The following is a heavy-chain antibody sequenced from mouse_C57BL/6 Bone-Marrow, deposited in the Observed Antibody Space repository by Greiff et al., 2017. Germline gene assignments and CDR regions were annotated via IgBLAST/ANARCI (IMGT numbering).Heavy chain of an antibody. CDR2: IDPSDSHT. D-gene: IGHD1-2*01. V-gene: IGHV1-59*01. J-gene: IGHJ2*01. CDR1: GYTFTSYW. CDR3: AKLRLLYFDY. Sequence: VQLQQPGAELVRPGTSVKLSCKASGYTFTSYWMHWVKQRPGQGLEWIGVIDPSDSHTNYNQKFKGKATLTVDTSSSTAYMQLSSLTSEDSAVYYCAKLRLLYFDYWGQGTTLTVSS.